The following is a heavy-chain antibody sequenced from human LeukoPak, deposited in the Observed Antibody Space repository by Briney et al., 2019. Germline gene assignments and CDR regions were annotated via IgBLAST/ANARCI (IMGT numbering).Heavy chain of an antibody. D-gene: IGHD2-15*01. CDR2: INPNSGGT. J-gene: IGHJ3*02. Sequence: ASVKVSCKASGYTFTGYYMHWVRQAPGQGLEWMGRINPNSGGTNYAQKFKGRVTMTRDTSSSTAYMELSRLRSDETAVYYCARKSMGYCSGGSCYSDAFDIWGQGTMVTVSS. CDR1: GYTFTGYY. CDR3: ARKSMGYCSGGSCYSDAFDI. V-gene: IGHV1-2*06.